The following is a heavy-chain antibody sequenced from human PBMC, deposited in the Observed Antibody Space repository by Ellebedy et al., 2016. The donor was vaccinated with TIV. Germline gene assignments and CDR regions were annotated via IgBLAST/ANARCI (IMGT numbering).Heavy chain of an antibody. D-gene: IGHD2-21*02. CDR1: GFTFSRHW. Sequence: GESLKISCAASGFTFSRHWMHWIRQAPGKGLVWFSRINGDGGFTSHADYVKGRFTISRDNAKNTLYLQMNILKAEDTAMYYCSTLSDTGYWGHGTLVTVSS. J-gene: IGHJ4*01. V-gene: IGHV3-74*01. CDR2: INGDGGFT. CDR3: STLSDTGY.